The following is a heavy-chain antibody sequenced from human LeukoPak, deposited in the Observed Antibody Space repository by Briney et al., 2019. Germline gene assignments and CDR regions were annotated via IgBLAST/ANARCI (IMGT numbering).Heavy chain of an antibody. CDR2: ISGSGGST. Sequence: GGSLRLSCAASGFTFSSYAMSWVRQAPGKGLEWVSAISGSGGSTYYADSVKGRFTISRDNSKNTLYLQMNSLRAEDTAVYYCAKDPQRLRYHYYGMDVWGQGTTVTVSS. J-gene: IGHJ6*02. V-gene: IGHV3-23*01. D-gene: IGHD1-1*01. CDR1: GFTFSSYA. CDR3: AKDPQRLRYHYYGMDV.